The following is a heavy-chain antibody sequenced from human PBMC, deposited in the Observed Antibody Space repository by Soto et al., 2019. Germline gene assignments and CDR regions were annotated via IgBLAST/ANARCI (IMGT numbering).Heavy chain of an antibody. V-gene: IGHV5-51*01. D-gene: IGHD5-12*01. Sequence: GKGLEWMGIIYPGDSDTRYSPSFQGQVTISADKSISTAYLQWSSLKASDTAMYYCAILDSPFVASTHVPGFDPWGQRSLVTGSS. CDR3: AILDSPFVASTHVPGFDP. CDR2: IYPGDSDT. J-gene: IGHJ5*02.